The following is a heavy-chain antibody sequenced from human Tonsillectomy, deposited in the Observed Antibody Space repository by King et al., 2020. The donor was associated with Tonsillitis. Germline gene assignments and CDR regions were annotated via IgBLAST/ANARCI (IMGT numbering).Heavy chain of an antibody. J-gene: IGHJ3*02. CDR2: ISSSSSYT. Sequence: VQLVESGGGLVKPGGSLRLSCAASGFTFSDYYMSWIRHAPGKGLEWFSYISSSSSYTNYADSVKCGFNISRDNAKNSLYMQMNRLRAEEPAVYYCASRGTFDWLLSDAFDIWGQGTMVTVSS. CDR3: ASRGTFDWLLSDAFDI. CDR1: GFTFSDYY. D-gene: IGHD3-9*01. V-gene: IGHV3-11*05.